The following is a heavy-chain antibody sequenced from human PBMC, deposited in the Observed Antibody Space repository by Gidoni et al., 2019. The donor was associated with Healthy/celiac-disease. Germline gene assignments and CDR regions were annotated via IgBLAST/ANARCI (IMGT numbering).Heavy chain of an antibody. CDR2: IRSSGSTI. Sequence: EVQLVESGGGLVQPGGSLRLSCAASGFTCSSYEMNWVRKAPGKGLEWVSYIRSSGSTIYYADSVKGRFTISRDNAKNSLYLQMNSLRAEDTAVYYCARDKLGYRSYFDYWGQGTLVTVSS. J-gene: IGHJ4*02. CDR3: ARDKLGYRSYFDY. V-gene: IGHV3-48*03. D-gene: IGHD5-18*01. CDR1: GFTCSSYE.